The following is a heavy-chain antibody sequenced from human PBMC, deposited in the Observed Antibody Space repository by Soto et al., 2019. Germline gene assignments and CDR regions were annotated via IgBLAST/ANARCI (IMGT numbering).Heavy chain of an antibody. J-gene: IGHJ4*02. CDR1: GYTXTSYD. CDR3: ARALRYSGYHLKDY. CDR2: MNPNSGNT. D-gene: IGHD5-12*01. Sequence: ASVKVXCKASGYTXTSYDINWVRQATGQGLEWMGWMNPNSGNTGYAQKFQGRVTMTRNTSISTAYMELSSLRSEDTAVYYCARALRYSGYHLKDYWGQGTLVTVSS. V-gene: IGHV1-8*01.